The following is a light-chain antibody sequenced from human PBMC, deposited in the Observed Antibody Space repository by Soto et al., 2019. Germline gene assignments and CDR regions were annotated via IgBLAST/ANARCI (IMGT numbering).Light chain of an antibody. J-gene: IGKJ1*01. CDR1: QSISNW. Sequence: DIQLIQSPSTLSTSVGDRVTITCRASQSISNWLAWYQQKPGKAPKLLLYHASSLESGVPSRFSGSASGTEFTLTISSLQPDDFATYYCQHYNSYSEAFGQGTKVDI. CDR2: HAS. V-gene: IGKV1-5*01. CDR3: QHYNSYSEA.